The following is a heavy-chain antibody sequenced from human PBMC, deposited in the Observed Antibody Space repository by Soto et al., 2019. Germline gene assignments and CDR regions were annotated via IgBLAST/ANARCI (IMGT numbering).Heavy chain of an antibody. CDR1: GGTFTNFA. CDR2: IIPMFDTP. V-gene: IGHV1-69*19. J-gene: IGHJ5*02. CDR3: ARGTPYHRNDDWFDT. Sequence: QVQVVQSGAEVKKPGSSVKVSCKVSGGTFTNFAISWVRQAPGQGLEWMGGIIPMFDTPHYAQNFRGRVTITADGATTTAYMELNSLRSADTAVYYCARGTPYHRNDDWFDTWGQGTLVTVSS.